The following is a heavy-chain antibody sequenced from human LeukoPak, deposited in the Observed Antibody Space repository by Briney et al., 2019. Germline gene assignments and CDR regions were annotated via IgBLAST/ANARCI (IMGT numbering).Heavy chain of an antibody. D-gene: IGHD3-22*01. CDR1: GFTFSSYA. CDR2: ISGSGGST. V-gene: IGHV3-23*01. CDR3: ARDYDSSGYKVNSFGY. Sequence: PGGSLRLSCAASGFTFSSYAMSWVCQAPGKGLEWVSAISGSGGSTYYADSVKGRFTISRDNSKNTLYLQMNSLRAEDTAVYYCARDYDSSGYKVNSFGYWGQGTLVTVSS. J-gene: IGHJ4*02.